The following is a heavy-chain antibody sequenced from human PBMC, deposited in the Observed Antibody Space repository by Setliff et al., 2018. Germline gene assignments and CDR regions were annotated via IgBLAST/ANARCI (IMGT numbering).Heavy chain of an antibody. Sequence: GGSLRLSCAASGFTFSNYYMTWIRQAPGKGLEWISYIHDSGNPTYYADSVKGRFTVSRDNAKNSLYLQMTSLRAEDTAIYYCARTTGYRLEGDFDYWGQGILVTVSS. CDR1: GFTFSNYY. V-gene: IGHV3-11*01. D-gene: IGHD3-16*01. CDR2: IHDSGNPT. CDR3: ARTTGYRLEGDFDY. J-gene: IGHJ4*02.